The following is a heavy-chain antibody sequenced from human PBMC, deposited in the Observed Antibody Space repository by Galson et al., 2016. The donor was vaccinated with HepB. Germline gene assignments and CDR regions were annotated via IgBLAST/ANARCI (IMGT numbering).Heavy chain of an antibody. V-gene: IGHV4-61*01. CDR3: ARTDSSSSFSLDY. D-gene: IGHD6-6*01. CDR2: LYYTGST. J-gene: IGHJ4*02. Sequence: LSLTCSVSGGSVSSGSYYWSWIRQPPGKGLEWIGYLYYTGSTNYNPSLKSRVTISMDTSKNQVSLKLSSVSAADTAVYYCARTDSSSSFSLDYWGQGSLVTVSS. CDR1: GGSVSSGSYY.